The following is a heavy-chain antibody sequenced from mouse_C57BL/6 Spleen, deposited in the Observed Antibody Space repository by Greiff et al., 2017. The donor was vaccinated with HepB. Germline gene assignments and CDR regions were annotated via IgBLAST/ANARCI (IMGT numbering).Heavy chain of an antibody. Sequence: EVKLMESGGSLVKPGGSLKLSCAASGFTFSSYAMSWVRQTPEKRLEWVATISDGGSYTYYPDNVKGRFTISRDNAKNNLYLQMSHLKSEDTAMYYCAYDSFAYWGQGTLVTVSA. CDR1: GFTFSSYA. CDR3: AYDSFAY. V-gene: IGHV5-4*03. CDR2: ISDGGSYT. D-gene: IGHD2-4*01. J-gene: IGHJ3*01.